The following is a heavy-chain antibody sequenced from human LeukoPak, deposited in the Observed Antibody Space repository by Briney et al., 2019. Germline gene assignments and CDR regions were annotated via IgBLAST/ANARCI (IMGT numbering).Heavy chain of an antibody. CDR3: ATGLRYFDWLDAFDI. CDR1: GAIFSRYA. D-gene: IGHD3-9*01. Sequence: ASVKFSCKASGAIFSRYAISWVRQASGKGLEWMGRIIPVLGGANYTQKFQGRVTITADKSTSTAYMELSSLRSEDTAVYYCATGLRYFDWLDAFDIWGQGTLVTVSS. V-gene: IGHV1-69*04. CDR2: IIPVLGGA. J-gene: IGHJ3*02.